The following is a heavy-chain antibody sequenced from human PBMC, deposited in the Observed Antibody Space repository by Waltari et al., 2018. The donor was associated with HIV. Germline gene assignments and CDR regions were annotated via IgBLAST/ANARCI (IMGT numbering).Heavy chain of an antibody. V-gene: IGHV4-31*03. CDR2: IYYSGST. J-gene: IGHJ6*02. Sequence: QVQLQESGPGLVKPSQTLSLTCTVSGGSISSGGSYWSWIGRHPGKGLEWIGYIYYSGSTYYNPSLKSRVTISVDTSKNQFSLKLSSVTAADTAVYYCARDAPHGSSTLNGMDVWGQGTTVTVSS. CDR1: GGSISSGGSY. D-gene: IGHD2-2*01. CDR3: ARDAPHGSSTLNGMDV.